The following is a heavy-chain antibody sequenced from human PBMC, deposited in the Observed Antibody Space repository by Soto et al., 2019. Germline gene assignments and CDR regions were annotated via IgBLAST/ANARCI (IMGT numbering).Heavy chain of an antibody. CDR2: ISSSSSYI. J-gene: IGHJ4*02. V-gene: IGHV3-21*01. CDR3: AAVAGTLPIDY. D-gene: IGHD6-19*01. CDR1: GFTFSSYS. Sequence: GGSLRLSCAASGFTFSSYSMNWVRQAPGKGLEWVSSISSSSSYIYYADSVKGRFTISRDNAKNSLYLQMNSLRAEDTAVYYCAAVAGTLPIDYWGQGTLVTVSS.